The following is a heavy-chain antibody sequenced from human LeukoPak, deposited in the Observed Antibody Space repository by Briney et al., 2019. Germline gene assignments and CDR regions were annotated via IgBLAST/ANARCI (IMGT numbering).Heavy chain of an antibody. V-gene: IGHV3-23*01. CDR1: GFTFSSYA. CDR3: AKDLPGGGDHFHPHDY. Sequence: PGGSLRLSCAASGFTFSSYAMSWVRQAPGKGLEWVSTISGSGGSTYYADSVKGRFTISRDNSKNTLYLQMNSLRAEDTAVYYCAKDLPGGGDHFHPHDYWGQGTLVTVSS. D-gene: IGHD2-21*02. J-gene: IGHJ4*02. CDR2: ISGSGGST.